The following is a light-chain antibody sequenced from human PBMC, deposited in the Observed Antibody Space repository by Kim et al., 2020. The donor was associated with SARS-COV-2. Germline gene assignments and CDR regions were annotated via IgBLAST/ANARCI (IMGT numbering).Light chain of an antibody. CDR2: DVS. Sequence: SPGQSVTISCTGTSRDVGGYNYVSWYQQHAGKAPKHMIYDVSKRPSGVPDRFSGSKSGNTASLTVSVLQAEDEADYYSCSYAGSAVFGGGTQLTVL. CDR3: CSYAGSAV. J-gene: IGLJ7*01. CDR1: SRDVGGYNY. V-gene: IGLV2-11*01.